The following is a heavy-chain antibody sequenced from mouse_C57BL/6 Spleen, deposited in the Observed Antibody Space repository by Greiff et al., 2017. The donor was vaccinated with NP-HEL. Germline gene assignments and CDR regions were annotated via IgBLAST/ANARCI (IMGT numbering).Heavy chain of an antibody. CDR1: GSTFTSYW. CDR2: IDPSDSYT. D-gene: IGHD2-4*01. V-gene: IGHV1-50*01. Sequence: QVQLQQPGAELVKPGASVKLSCKASGSTFTSYWMQWVKQRPGQGLEWIGEIDPSDSYTNYNQKFKGKAQLNVDTSSRTAYMTLSSLTSEDSAVYYWARYDYDGWYFDVWGTGTTVTVSS. CDR3: ARYDYDGWYFDV. J-gene: IGHJ1*03.